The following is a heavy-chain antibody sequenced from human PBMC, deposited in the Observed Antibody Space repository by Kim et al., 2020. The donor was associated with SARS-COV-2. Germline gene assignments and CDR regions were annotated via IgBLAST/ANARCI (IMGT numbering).Heavy chain of an antibody. J-gene: IGHJ6*02. CDR3: ARLYYYGSGAGMDV. V-gene: IGHV3-33*01. Sequence: YADAVKGQFTSSRENPKNPLYLQMNSLRAEDTAVYYCARLYYYGSGAGMDVWGQGTTVTVSS. D-gene: IGHD3-10*01.